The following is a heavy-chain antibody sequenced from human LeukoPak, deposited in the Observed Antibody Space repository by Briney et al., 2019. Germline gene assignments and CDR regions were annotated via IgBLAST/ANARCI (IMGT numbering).Heavy chain of an antibody. V-gene: IGHV1-46*01. CDR1: GYTFTSYY. D-gene: IGHD3-22*01. CDR3: ARARTYNYDSSGYYFDY. CDR2: INPSGGST. J-gene: IGHJ4*02. Sequence: GASVKVSCKASGYTFTSYYMHWVRQAPGQGLEWMGIINPSGGSTSYAQKFQGRVTMTRDTSTSTVYMELSSLRSEDTAVYYCARARTYNYDSSGYYFDYWGQGTLVTVSS.